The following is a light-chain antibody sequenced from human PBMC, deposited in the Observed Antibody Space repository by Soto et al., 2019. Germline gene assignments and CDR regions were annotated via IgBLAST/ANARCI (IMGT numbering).Light chain of an antibody. CDR1: QSISTY. Sequence: IQLTQSPSSLSASGGDRVTITCRASQSISTYLSWYQQKKGKAPKXIIYTASTLQSGVPSRFSGSGYGTDFTLIISRLETGDFAVYYCQQYGSSPLTFGGGTKVDIK. J-gene: IGKJ4*01. CDR3: QQYGSSPLT. V-gene: IGKV1-39*01. CDR2: TAS.